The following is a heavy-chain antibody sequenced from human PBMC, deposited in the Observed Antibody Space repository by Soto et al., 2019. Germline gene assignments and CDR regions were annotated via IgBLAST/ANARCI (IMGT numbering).Heavy chain of an antibody. V-gene: IGHV1-2*02. Sequence: ASVKVSCKASGYTFTGYYMHWVRQAPGQGLEWMGWINPNSGGTNYAQKFQGRVTMTRDTSISTAYMELSRLRSDDTAVYYCARDRLGYCSSTSCPAKSWFDPWAREPWSPSPQ. D-gene: IGHD2-2*01. CDR3: ARDRLGYCSSTSCPAKSWFDP. J-gene: IGHJ5*02. CDR1: GYTFTGYY. CDR2: INPNSGGT.